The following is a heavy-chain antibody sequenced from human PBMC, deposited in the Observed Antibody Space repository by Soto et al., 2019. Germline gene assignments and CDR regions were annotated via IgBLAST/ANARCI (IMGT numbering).Heavy chain of an antibody. V-gene: IGHV3-73*01. Sequence: GGSLRLSCAASGFTFSGSAMHWVRQASGKGLEWVGRIRSKANSYATAYAASVKGRFTISRDDSKNTAYLQMNSLKTEDTAVYYCTSEHIVVVTAISWGQGSLVTVSS. D-gene: IGHD2-21*02. J-gene: IGHJ5*02. CDR3: TSEHIVVVTAIS. CDR1: GFTFSGSA. CDR2: IRSKANSYAT.